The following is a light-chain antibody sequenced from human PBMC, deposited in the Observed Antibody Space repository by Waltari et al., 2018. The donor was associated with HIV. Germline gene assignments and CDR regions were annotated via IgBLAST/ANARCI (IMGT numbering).Light chain of an antibody. J-gene: IGKJ1*01. V-gene: IGKV3-15*01. Sequence: VMTQSPATLSVSPGEEVTLSCRASQSISSNLAWYQQKPGQAPRLLIYGASTRAAGFPARFTGSGAGTEFTLTISNLQSEDFAIYYCQQFHNWPRTFGQGTKVEIK. CDR2: GAS. CDR1: QSISSN. CDR3: QQFHNWPRT.